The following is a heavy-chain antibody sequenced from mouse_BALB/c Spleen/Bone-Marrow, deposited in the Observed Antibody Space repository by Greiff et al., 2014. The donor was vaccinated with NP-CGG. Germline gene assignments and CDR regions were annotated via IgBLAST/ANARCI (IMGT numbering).Heavy chain of an antibody. D-gene: IGHD4-1*01. V-gene: IGHV1-69*02. CDR3: TRDNWDY. CDR1: GYTFTSYW. Sequence: QVQLKDSGAELVRPGASVKLSCKASGYTFTSYWINWVKQRPGQGLEWIGNIFPSETYTNYNQKFKDKATLTVDKSSSTAYMQLSSPTSEDSAVYYCTRDNWDYWGRGTTLTVSS. CDR2: IFPSETYT. J-gene: IGHJ2*01.